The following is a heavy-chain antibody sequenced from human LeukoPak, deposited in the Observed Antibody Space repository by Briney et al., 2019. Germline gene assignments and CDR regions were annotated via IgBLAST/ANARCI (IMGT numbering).Heavy chain of an antibody. CDR1: GFTFSSYE. V-gene: IGHV3-48*03. CDR3: ARGNDYGDYVLDY. J-gene: IGHJ4*02. D-gene: IGHD4-17*01. CDR2: ISSSGSTI. Sequence: GGSLRLSCAASGFTFSSYEMNWVRQAPGKGLEWVSYISSSGSTIYYADSVKGRFTISRDNAKNSLYLQMNSLRAEDMALYYCARGNDYGDYVLDYWGQGTLVTVSS.